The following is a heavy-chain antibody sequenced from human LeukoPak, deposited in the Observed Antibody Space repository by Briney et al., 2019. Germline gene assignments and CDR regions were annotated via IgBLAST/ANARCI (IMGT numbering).Heavy chain of an antibody. J-gene: IGHJ5*02. CDR2: ITGDGAT. V-gene: IGHV3-23*01. CDR3: AKGAAAGLVDWFDP. CDR1: GFTFTNFA. D-gene: IGHD6-25*01. Sequence: GGSLRLSCAVSGFTFTNFAMMWVRQAPGKGLQWVSSITGDGATYYSDSVRGRFMLSRDTSKNTLYLQMNSLTAEDTALYYCAKGAAAGLVDWFDPWGQGTLVTVSS.